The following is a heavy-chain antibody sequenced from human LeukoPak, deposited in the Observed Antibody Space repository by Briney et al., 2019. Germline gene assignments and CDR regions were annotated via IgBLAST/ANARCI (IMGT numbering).Heavy chain of an antibody. J-gene: IGHJ5*02. CDR1: GYTFTGYY. Sequence: ASVKVSCKASGYTFTGYYIHWVRQAPGQGLEWMGWINPNSGDTNYAQKFQDRVTLTRDTSISTAYMEVTNLRSGDTAVYYCARPNGDYYNWFDPWGQGTLVTVSS. CDR2: INPNSGDT. V-gene: IGHV1-2*02. CDR3: ARPNGDYYNWFDP. D-gene: IGHD4-17*01.